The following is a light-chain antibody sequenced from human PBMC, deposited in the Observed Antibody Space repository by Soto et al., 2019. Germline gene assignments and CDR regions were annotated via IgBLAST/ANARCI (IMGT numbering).Light chain of an antibody. Sequence: DIQMTQSPSSLSASIGDRVTISCRASQNVATYLNWYQQKPGEAPKLLIYLASTLQSGVPSRFSGSGSGTDFTLTISSLQPEDVAAYFCQQSYSTPYTFGRGTKLEIK. CDR2: LAS. V-gene: IGKV1-39*01. J-gene: IGKJ2*01. CDR3: QQSYSTPYT. CDR1: QNVATY.